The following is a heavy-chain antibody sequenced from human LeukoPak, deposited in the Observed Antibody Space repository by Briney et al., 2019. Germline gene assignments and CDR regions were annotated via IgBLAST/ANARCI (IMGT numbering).Heavy chain of an antibody. V-gene: IGHV4-4*07. CDR2: IYTSGST. D-gene: IGHD2-2*01. J-gene: IGHJ6*03. CDR3: ARVAGGYCSSTSCPTSYYYYYYMDV. CDR1: GGSISSYF. Sequence: SETLSLTCTVSGGSISSYFWSWIRQPAGKGLEWIGRIYTSGSTNYNPSLKSRVTMSVDTSKNQFSLKLSSVTAADTAVYYCARVAGGYCSSTSCPTSYYYYYYMDVWGKGTTVTVSS.